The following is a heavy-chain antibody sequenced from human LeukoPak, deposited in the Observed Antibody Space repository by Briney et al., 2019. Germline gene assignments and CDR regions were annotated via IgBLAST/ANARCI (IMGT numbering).Heavy chain of an antibody. CDR2: ISSSSSYI. J-gene: IGHJ4*02. CDR3: ARDSTVTTIDY. V-gene: IGHV3-21*01. D-gene: IGHD4-17*01. CDR1: GFTFSSYN. Sequence: GGSLRLSCVASGFTFSSYNMNWVRQAPGKGLEWVSSISSSSSYIYYADSVKGRFTISRDNAKNSLYLQMNSLRAEDTAVYYCARDSTVTTIDYWGRGTLVAVSS.